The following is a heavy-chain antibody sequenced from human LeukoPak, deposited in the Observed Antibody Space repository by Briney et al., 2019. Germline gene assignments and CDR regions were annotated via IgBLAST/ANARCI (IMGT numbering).Heavy chain of an antibody. V-gene: IGHV3-30-3*01. J-gene: IGHJ4*02. CDR3: ARAAGWLRTGGYYFDY. CDR1: GFTFSSYA. D-gene: IGHD1-14*01. Sequence: GRSLRRSCAASGFTFSSYAMHWVRQAPGKGLEWVAVISYDGSNKYYADSVKGRFTISRDNSKNTLYLQMNSLRAEDTAVYYCARAAGWLRTGGYYFDYWGQGTLVTVSS. CDR2: ISYDGSNK.